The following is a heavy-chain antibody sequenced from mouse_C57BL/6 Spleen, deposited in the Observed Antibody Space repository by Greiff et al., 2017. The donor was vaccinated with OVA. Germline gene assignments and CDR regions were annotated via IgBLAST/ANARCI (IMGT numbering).Heavy chain of an antibody. J-gene: IGHJ2*01. CDR2: IHPNSGST. CDR1: GYTFTSYW. CDR3: AKGIYYDYDFDY. Sequence: QVQLQQSGAELVKPGASVKLSCKASGYTFTSYWMHWVKQRPGQGLEWIGMIHPNSGSTNYNEKFKSKATLTVDKSSSTAYMQLSSLTSEDSAVYYCAKGIYYDYDFDYWGQGTTLTVSS. V-gene: IGHV1-64*01. D-gene: IGHD2-4*01.